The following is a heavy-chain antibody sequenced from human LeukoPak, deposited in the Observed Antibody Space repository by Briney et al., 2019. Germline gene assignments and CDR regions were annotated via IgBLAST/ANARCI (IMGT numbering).Heavy chain of an antibody. V-gene: IGHV4-39*01. J-gene: IGHJ5*02. Sequence: EPSETLSLTCTVSGGSISSSSYYWGWIRQPPGKGLEWIGSIYYSGSTYYNPSLKSRVTISVDTSKNQFSLKLSSVTAADTAVYYCARALRFLEYNWFDPWGQGTLVTVSS. CDR1: GGSISSSSYY. CDR2: IYYSGST. D-gene: IGHD3-3*01. CDR3: ARALRFLEYNWFDP.